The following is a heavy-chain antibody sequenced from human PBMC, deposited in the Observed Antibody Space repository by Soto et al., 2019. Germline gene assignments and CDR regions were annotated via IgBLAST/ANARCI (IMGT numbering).Heavy chain of an antibody. J-gene: IGHJ1*01. CDR3: ARAETTKYDSSGYGY. V-gene: IGHV3-74*03. D-gene: IGHD3-22*01. CDR2: INGDGSIT. Sequence: EVQLVESGGDLVQPGGSLRLSCAASGFTFSSYWMNWVRQVPGKGLEWVARINGDGSITSHADSVTGRFTISRDNAKDTLDLRMRSLRAEDTGVYYCARAETTKYDSSGYGYWGQGVRVIVSS. CDR1: GFTFSSYW.